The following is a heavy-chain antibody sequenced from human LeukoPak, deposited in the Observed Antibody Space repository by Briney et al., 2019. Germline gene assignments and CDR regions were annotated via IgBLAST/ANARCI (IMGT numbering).Heavy chain of an antibody. CDR1: GGSISSYY. V-gene: IGHV4-59*01. D-gene: IGHD6-13*01. CDR2: IYYSGST. Sequence: PSETLSLTCTVSGGSISSYYWSWIRQPPGKGLEWIGYIYYSGSTNYNPSLKSRVTISVYTSKNQFSLKLSSVTAADRAVYYCARDTAAALDYWGQGTLVTVSS. J-gene: IGHJ4*02. CDR3: ARDTAAALDY.